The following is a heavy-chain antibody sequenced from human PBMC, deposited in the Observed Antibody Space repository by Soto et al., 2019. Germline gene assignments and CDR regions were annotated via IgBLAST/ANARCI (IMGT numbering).Heavy chain of an antibody. Sequence: GGSLRLSCAASGFTFRNYGMHWVRQAPGKGLEWVAVIWYDGSNKYYADSVKGRFTISRDNSKNTLSLQMNSLRAEDTAVYYCASDRYSNGYYFDYWGQGTLVTVSS. CDR1: GFTFRNYG. CDR3: ASDRYSNGYYFDY. J-gene: IGHJ4*02. V-gene: IGHV3-33*01. D-gene: IGHD5-18*01. CDR2: IWYDGSNK.